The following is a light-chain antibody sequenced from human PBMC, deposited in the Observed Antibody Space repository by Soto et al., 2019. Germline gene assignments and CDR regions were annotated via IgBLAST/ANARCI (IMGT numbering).Light chain of an antibody. Sequence: QSALTQPPSASGSPGQSVTISCTGTSSDVGGYNYVSWYQQHPGKAPKLMIYEVSKRPSGVPDRFSGSKSGNTASLTVIGLQAEDEADYYCSSYAGSNNPVVFGGGTKLTVL. V-gene: IGLV2-8*01. CDR2: EVS. CDR1: SSDVGGYNY. CDR3: SSYAGSNNPVV. J-gene: IGLJ2*01.